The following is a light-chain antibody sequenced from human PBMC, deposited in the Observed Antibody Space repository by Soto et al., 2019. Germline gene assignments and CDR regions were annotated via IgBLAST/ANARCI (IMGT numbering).Light chain of an antibody. J-gene: IGKJ2*01. V-gene: IGKV3-15*01. CDR1: QSVSSN. Sequence: EIVMTQSPATLSVSPGERATLSCRASQSVSSNLAWYQQKPGQAPRRLIYGASTRATGIPARFSGSGSGTEFTLTISSLQSEDFAVYYCQHYNDWVKTFGQGTKLEIK. CDR3: QHYNDWVKT. CDR2: GAS.